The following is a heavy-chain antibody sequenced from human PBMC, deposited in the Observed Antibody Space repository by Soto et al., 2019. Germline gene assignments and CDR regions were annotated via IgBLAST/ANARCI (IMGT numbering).Heavy chain of an antibody. CDR1: GFTFSNYG. J-gene: IGHJ4*02. D-gene: IGHD2-21*02. Sequence: QVQLVESGGGVVQPGRSLRLSCAASGFTFSNYGMHWVRQAPGKGLEWVAVTSYDGSIRYYAGSVKGRFTISRDNSKNTLYLQINGLRTEDTAVYYCAKDRLAYCGGDCYWVDYWGQGTLLTVSS. V-gene: IGHV3-30*18. CDR2: TSYDGSIR. CDR3: AKDRLAYCGGDCYWVDY.